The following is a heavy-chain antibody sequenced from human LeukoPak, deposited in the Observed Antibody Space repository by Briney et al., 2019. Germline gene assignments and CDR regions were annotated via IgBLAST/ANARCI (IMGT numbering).Heavy chain of an antibody. D-gene: IGHD5-12*01. CDR1: GFTFSLYG. Sequence: GRSLRLSCAASGFTFSLYGIHWVRQAPGKGLEWVAVISHDGSNTYFADSVKGRFTISRDNSKNSLYMQVNSLRTEDTALYYCAKERFRDSGYDSSFEYWGQGTLVTVSS. V-gene: IGHV3-30*18. CDR3: AKERFRDSGYDSSFEY. J-gene: IGHJ4*02. CDR2: ISHDGSNT.